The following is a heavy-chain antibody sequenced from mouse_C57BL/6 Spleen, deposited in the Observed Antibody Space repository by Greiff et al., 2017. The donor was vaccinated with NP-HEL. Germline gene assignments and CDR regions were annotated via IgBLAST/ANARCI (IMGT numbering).Heavy chain of an antibody. CDR3: TRIGYYGRN. Sequence: QVQLKESGAELVRPGASVTLSCKASGYTFTDYEMHWVKQTPVHGLEWIGAIDPETGGTAYNQKFKGKAILTADKSSSTAYMELRSLTSEDSAVYYCTRIGYYGRNWGQGTTLTVSS. D-gene: IGHD1-1*01. CDR2: IDPETGGT. CDR1: GYTFTDYE. J-gene: IGHJ2*01. V-gene: IGHV1-15*01.